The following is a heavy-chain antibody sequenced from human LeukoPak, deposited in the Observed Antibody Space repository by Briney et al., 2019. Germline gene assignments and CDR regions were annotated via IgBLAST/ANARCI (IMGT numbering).Heavy chain of an antibody. CDR3: ARDHGRSSSWQSFDY. CDR2: INSDGSST. V-gene: IGHV3-74*01. CDR1: GFTFSSYW. Sequence: PGGSLRLSCAASGFTFSSYWMHWVRQAPGKGLVWVSRINSDGSSTSYADSVKGRFTISRDNAKNTLYLQMNSLRAEDTAVYYCARDHGRSSSWQSFDYWGQGTLVTVSS. D-gene: IGHD6-13*01. J-gene: IGHJ4*02.